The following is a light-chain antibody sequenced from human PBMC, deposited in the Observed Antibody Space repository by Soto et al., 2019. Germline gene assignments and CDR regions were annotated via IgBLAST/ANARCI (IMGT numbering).Light chain of an antibody. CDR3: QQYNDWPSTWT. J-gene: IGKJ1*01. Sequence: EIVMTQSPATLSVSPGERATLTCRASQSVSRKLAWYQQKPGQAPRLLIYGLSTRATATPARFNGSGSGTEFTLTISSLQSEDFAVYYCQQYNDWPSTWTFGQGTKVEIK. CDR1: QSVSRK. CDR2: GLS. V-gene: IGKV3-15*01.